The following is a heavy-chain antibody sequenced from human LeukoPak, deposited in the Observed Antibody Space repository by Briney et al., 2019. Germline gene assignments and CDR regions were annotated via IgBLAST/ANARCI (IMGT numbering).Heavy chain of an antibody. CDR1: GGSISSGDYY. D-gene: IGHD3-22*01. V-gene: IGHV4-30-4*01. CDR3: ARRGYDSSGSYRNY. J-gene: IGHJ4*02. CDR2: IYYSGST. Sequence: SETLSLTCTVSGGSISSGDYYWSWIRQPPGKGLEWIGYIYYSGSTYYNPSLKGRVTISVDTSKNQFSLKLSSVTAADTAVYYCARRGYDSSGSYRNYWGQGTLVTVSS.